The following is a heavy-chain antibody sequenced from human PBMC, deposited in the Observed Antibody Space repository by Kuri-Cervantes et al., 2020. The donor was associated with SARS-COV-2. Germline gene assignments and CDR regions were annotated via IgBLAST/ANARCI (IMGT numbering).Heavy chain of an antibody. CDR3: ARGYCTNGVYSAYYYYYGMDV. Sequence: ASVKVSCKASGYTFTGYYMHWVRQAPGQGLEWMGWINPNSGGTNYAQKFQGRVTMTRDTSISTAYMELRSLRSDDTAVYYCARGYCTNGVYSAYYYYYGMDVWGQGTTVTVSS. CDR2: INPNSGGT. V-gene: IGHV1-2*02. CDR1: GYTFTGYY. J-gene: IGHJ6*02. D-gene: IGHD2-8*01.